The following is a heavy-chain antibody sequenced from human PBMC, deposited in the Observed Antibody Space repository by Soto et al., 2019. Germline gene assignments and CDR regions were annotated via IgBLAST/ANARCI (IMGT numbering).Heavy chain of an antibody. J-gene: IGHJ6*02. V-gene: IGHV4-59*08. CDR2: VHHSWGS. CDR1: GGSISSYY. Sequence: QVQLQESGPGLVKPSETLSLSCTVSGGSISSYYWSWFRQSPGKRMEWIGYVHHSWGSSYNPSLQIRVAISLDTSKSQFSLKVTSVTATDTAVYYCARQGFVPLHGLVDVWGQGTTVTVSS. CDR3: ARQGFVPLHGLVDV. D-gene: IGHD3-10*01.